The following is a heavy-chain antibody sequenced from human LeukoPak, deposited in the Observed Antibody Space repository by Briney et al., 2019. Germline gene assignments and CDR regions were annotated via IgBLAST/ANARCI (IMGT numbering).Heavy chain of an antibody. D-gene: IGHD2-2*01. CDR3: ARHRVVPAGEFDY. Sequence: TSETLPLTCTVSGGSISSSSYYWGWIRQPPGKGLEWIGSIYYSGSTYYNPSLKSRVTISVDTSKNQFSLKLSSVTAADTAVYYCARHRVVPAGEFDYWGQGTLVTVSS. CDR2: IYYSGST. J-gene: IGHJ4*02. V-gene: IGHV4-39*01. CDR1: GGSISSSSYY.